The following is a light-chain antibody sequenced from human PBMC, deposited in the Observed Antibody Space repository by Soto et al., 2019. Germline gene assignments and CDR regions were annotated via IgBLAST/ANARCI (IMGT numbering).Light chain of an antibody. J-gene: IGKJ1*01. CDR1: QSISSW. V-gene: IGKV1-5*01. Sequence: DIQMTQSPSTLSSSLVSLVTITFRASQSISSWLAWYQQKPGKAPKLLIYDASSLESGVPSRFSGSGSGTEFTLTISSLQPDDFATYYCQQYNSYSTFGQGTKVDIK. CDR3: QQYNSYST. CDR2: DAS.